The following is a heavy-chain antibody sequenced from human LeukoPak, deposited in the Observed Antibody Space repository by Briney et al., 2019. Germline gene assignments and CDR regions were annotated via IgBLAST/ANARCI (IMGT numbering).Heavy chain of an antibody. D-gene: IGHD6-13*01. J-gene: IGHJ3*02. CDR1: GGTFSSYA. Sequence: GASVKVSCKASGGTFSSYAIGWVRQAPGQGLEWMGRIIPILGIANYAQKFQGRVTITADKSTSTAYMELSSLRSEDTAVYYCARGHPSGDSSSWAAFDIWGQGTMVTVSS. CDR2: IIPILGIA. CDR3: ARGHPSGDSSSWAAFDI. V-gene: IGHV1-69*04.